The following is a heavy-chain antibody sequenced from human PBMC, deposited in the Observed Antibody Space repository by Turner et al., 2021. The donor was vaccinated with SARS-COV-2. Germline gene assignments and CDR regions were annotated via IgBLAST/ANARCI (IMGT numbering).Heavy chain of an antibody. Sequence: EVQLLESGGGLVQPGGSLRLPCAASGSILRDDAMSWVRRAPGEGLELVSAISPSGGTTYYAGSVKGRFTISRDKSKNTMYLEMNSLKGEDTAVYYCAKDPGLGTGISKDYWGQGTLVIVSS. D-gene: IGHD3-10*01. CDR1: GSILRDDA. V-gene: IGHV3-23*01. CDR3: AKDPGLGTGISKDY. CDR2: ISPSGGTT. J-gene: IGHJ4*02.